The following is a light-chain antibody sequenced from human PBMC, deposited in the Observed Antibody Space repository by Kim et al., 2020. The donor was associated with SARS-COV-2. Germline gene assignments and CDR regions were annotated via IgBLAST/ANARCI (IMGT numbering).Light chain of an antibody. Sequence: PGGTVTFTCASSTGAVTSSHYANWFQQKPGQALRALILRTFNRHSSTPARFSGSLLEDKATLTLSRVQPEDEAVYYCLLSYGGPWVFGGGTQLTVL. CDR1: TGAVTSSHY. CDR2: RTF. J-gene: IGLJ3*02. CDR3: LLSYGGPWV. V-gene: IGLV7-43*01.